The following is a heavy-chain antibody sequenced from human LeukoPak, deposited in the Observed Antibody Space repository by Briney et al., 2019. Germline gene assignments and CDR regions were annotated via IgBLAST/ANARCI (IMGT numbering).Heavy chain of an antibody. D-gene: IGHD3-10*01. Sequence: SETLSLTCTVSGGSISSSSYYWGWIRQPPGKGLEWIGSIYYSGSTYYNPSLKSRVTISVDTSKNQFSRKLSSVTAADTAVYYCARHVETMVRGPFDYWGQGTLVTVSS. CDR2: IYYSGST. CDR1: GGSISSSSYY. CDR3: ARHVETMVRGPFDY. V-gene: IGHV4-39*01. J-gene: IGHJ4*02.